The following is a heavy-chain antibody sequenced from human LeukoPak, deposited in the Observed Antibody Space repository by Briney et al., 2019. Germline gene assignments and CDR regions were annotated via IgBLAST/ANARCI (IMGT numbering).Heavy chain of an antibody. CDR3: ASYGEYYYDSSGYYRLLDY. V-gene: IGHV4-38-2*02. CDR1: GYSISSGYY. CDR2: IYYSGST. Sequence: PSETLSLTCTVSGYSISSGYYWGWIRQPPGKGLEWIGSIYYSGSTYYNPSLKSRVTISVDTSKNQFSLKLSSVTAADTAVYYCASYGEYYYDSSGYYRLLDYWGQGTLVTVSS. D-gene: IGHD3-22*01. J-gene: IGHJ4*02.